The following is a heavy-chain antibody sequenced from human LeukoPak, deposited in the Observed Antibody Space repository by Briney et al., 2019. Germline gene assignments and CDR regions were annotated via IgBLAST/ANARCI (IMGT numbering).Heavy chain of an antibody. CDR3: ARAGMATSTPFDY. CDR2: ISSSSSYI. J-gene: IGHJ4*02. D-gene: IGHD5-24*01. V-gene: IGHV3-21*01. Sequence: GGSLRLSCAASGFTFSSYSMNWVRQAPGKGLEWVSSISSSSSYIYYADSVKGRFTISRDNAKNSLYLQMNSLRAEDTAVYYCARAGMATSTPFDYWGQGTLVTVSP. CDR1: GFTFSSYS.